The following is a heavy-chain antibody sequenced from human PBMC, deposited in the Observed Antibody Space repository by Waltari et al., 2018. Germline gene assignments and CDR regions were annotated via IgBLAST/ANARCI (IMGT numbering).Heavy chain of an antibody. J-gene: IGHJ5*02. CDR3: ARRRISAAGKGNWFDP. CDR1: GYTFTSYD. V-gene: IGHV1-8*01. CDR2: MNPNSGNT. D-gene: IGHD6-13*01. Sequence: QVQLVQSGAEVKKPGASVKVSCKASGYTFTSYDINWVRQATGQGLEWMGWMNPNSGNTGYAQKFQGRVTMTRNTSISTAYMELSSLRSEDTAVYYCARRRISAAGKGNWFDPGGQGTLVTVSS.